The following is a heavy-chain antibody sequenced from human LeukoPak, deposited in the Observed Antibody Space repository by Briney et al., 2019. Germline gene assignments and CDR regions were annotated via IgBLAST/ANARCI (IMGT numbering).Heavy chain of an antibody. Sequence: GGSLRLSCAASGFTFSNYAMSWVRQAPGKGLEWVSAISESGDHTKCADSVKGRFTISRDNSKNTLYLQMNSLRVEDTAVYYCARVFGYCSSSACYAASDLWGQGTTVTVSS. D-gene: IGHD2-2*03. CDR1: GFTFSNYA. CDR2: ISESGDHT. J-gene: IGHJ3*01. CDR3: ARVFGYCSSSACYAASDL. V-gene: IGHV3-23*01.